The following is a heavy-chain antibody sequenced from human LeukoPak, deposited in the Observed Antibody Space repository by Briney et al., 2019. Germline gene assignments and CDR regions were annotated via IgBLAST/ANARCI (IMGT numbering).Heavy chain of an antibody. CDR2: ISSSSSYI. Sequence: GGSLRLSCAASGFTFSSCSMNWVRQAPGKGLEWVSSISSSSSYIYYADSVKGRFTISRDNAKNSLYLQMNSLRAEDTAVYYCARASSKAFDIWGQGTMVTVSS. V-gene: IGHV3-21*01. CDR1: GFTFSSCS. D-gene: IGHD3-3*02. CDR3: ARASSKAFDI. J-gene: IGHJ3*02.